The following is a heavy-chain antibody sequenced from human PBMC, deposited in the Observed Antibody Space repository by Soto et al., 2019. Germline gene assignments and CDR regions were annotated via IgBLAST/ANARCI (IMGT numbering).Heavy chain of an antibody. CDR3: AKHRHNYERYFDQ. D-gene: IGHD1-1*01. CDR1: GFTFSDYG. J-gene: IGHJ4*02. Sequence: QVQLVESGGGVVQPGRSLRLSCAASGFTFSDYGMHWVRQAPGKGLEWVAVVSYDGSNKYYADSVKGRFTISRDNSKNTLYLQMSSLRAEDTALYYCAKHRHNYERYFDQWGQGTLVTVSS. V-gene: IGHV3-30*18. CDR2: VSYDGSNK.